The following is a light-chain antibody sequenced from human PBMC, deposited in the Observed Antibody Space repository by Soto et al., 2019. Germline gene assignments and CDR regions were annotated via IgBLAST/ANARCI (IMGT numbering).Light chain of an antibody. V-gene: IGLV2-8*01. CDR3: SSFAGSNTFV. Sequence: QSVLTQPPSASGFPGQSVTISCTGTGSDVGRYNYVSWYQHHPGKAPKLIIYEVNKRPSEVPDRFSGSKSANTASLTVSGLQAEDEADYSCSSFAGSNTFVFGTGTKVTV. CDR2: EVN. J-gene: IGLJ1*01. CDR1: GSDVGRYNY.